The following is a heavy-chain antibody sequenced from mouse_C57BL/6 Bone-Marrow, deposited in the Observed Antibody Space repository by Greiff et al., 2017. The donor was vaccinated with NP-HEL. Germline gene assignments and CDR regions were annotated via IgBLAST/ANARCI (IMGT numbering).Heavy chain of an antibody. J-gene: IGHJ2*01. CDR1: GYTFTDHT. D-gene: IGHD1-1*01. Sequence: QVQLKESDAELVKPGASVKISCKVSGYTFTDHTIHWMKQRPEQGLEWIGYIYPRDGSTKYNEKFKGKATLTADKSSSTAYMQLNSLTSEDSAVYFCAREVYYYGSSYDYFDYWGQGTTLTVSS. CDR2: IYPRDGST. V-gene: IGHV1-78*01. CDR3: AREVYYYGSSYDYFDY.